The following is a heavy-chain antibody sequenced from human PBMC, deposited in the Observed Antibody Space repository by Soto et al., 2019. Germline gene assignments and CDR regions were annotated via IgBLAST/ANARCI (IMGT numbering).Heavy chain of an antibody. CDR1: GGSVSSGSYH. CDR3: ARGYRAPYYYYGMDV. J-gene: IGHJ6*02. D-gene: IGHD5-18*01. V-gene: IGHV4-61*01. CDR2: IYYSGST. Sequence: SETLSLTCTVSGGSVSSGSYHWSWIRQPPGKGLEWIGYIYYSGSTNYNPSLKSRVTISVDTSKNQFSLKLSSVTAADTAVYYCARGYRAPYYYYGMDVWGQGTTVTVSS.